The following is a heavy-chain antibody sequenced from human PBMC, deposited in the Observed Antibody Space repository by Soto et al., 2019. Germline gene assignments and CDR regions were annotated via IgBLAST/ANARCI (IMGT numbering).Heavy chain of an antibody. D-gene: IGHD1-26*01. CDR1: CFSVSSNY. CDR3: ARHRHPRGTVGATSPLDP. J-gene: IGHJ5*02. V-gene: IGHV3-53*01. CDR2: HYSGGST. Sequence: GGSLRLSCAISCFSVSSNYLSWVRQAPGKGLEWVSVHYSGGSTYYADSVQGRFTISRDKSNNTLYLQMRRVRAEDTAVYFCARHRHPRGTVGATSPLDPWGQGTQVTVSS.